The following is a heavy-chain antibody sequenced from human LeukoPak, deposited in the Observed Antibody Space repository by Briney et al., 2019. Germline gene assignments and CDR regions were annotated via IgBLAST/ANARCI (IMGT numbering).Heavy chain of an antibody. CDR2: IKQEGSEK. V-gene: IGHV3-7*01. Sequence: SLRLSCAASGFTLSAYWTGWVRQPPGEGLEWVANIKQEGSEKYYVDSVKGRFTISRDNAKNSLYLQMNSLRAEDTAVYYCARGSGYYLGHFDYWGQGTLVTVSS. CDR3: ARGSGYYLGHFDY. D-gene: IGHD3-22*01. CDR1: GFTLSAYW. J-gene: IGHJ4*02.